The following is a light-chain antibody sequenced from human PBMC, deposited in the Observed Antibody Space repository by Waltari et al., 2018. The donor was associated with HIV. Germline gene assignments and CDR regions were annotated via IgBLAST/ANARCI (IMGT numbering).Light chain of an antibody. CDR1: SSNIGSNY. J-gene: IGLJ2*01. V-gene: IGLV1-47*01. Sequence: QSVLTQPPSASGTPGQRVTISCSGSSSNIGSNYVYWYQQLPGTAPKLLIYRNNQRPSGVRDRFSGSKSGTSASLAISGLRSEDEADYYCAVWDDSLSGHVVFGGGTKLTVL. CDR2: RNN. CDR3: AVWDDSLSGHVV.